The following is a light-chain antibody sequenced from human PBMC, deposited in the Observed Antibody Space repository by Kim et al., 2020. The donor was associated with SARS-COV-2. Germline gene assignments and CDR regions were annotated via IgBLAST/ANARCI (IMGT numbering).Light chain of an antibody. CDR2: EDN. Sequence: KTIATSCPRITGRLAGNYVPGYQQRPGSAPTTVIYEDNQRPSGVPDRFSGSIDSSSNSASLTISGLKTEDEADYYCQSYDSSNLWVFGGGTQLTVL. J-gene: IGLJ3*02. CDR1: TGRLAGNY. CDR3: QSYDSSNLWV. V-gene: IGLV6-57*03.